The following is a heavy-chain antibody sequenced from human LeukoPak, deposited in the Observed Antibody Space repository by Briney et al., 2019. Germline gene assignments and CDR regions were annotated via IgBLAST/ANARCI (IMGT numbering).Heavy chain of an antibody. CDR2: IYYSGST. Sequence: SETLSLTCTVSGGSISSSSYYWGWIRQPPGKGLEWIGYIYYSGSTNYNPSLKSRVTISVDTSKNQFSLKLSSVTAADTAVYHCARETYYYDSSGYYSRAQFDYWGQGTLVTVSS. J-gene: IGHJ4*02. D-gene: IGHD3-22*01. CDR1: GGSISSSSYY. V-gene: IGHV4-61*01. CDR3: ARETYYYDSSGYYSRAQFDY.